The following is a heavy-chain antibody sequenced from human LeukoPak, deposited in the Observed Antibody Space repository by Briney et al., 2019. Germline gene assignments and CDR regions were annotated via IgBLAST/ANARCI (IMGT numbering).Heavy chain of an antibody. CDR2: IYHSGST. CDR1: GYSISSGYY. CDR3: ARYAVAGTDFDY. Sequence: SETLSLTCAVSGYSISSGYYWGWIRQPPGKGLEWIGSIYHSGSTYYNPSLKSRVTISVDTSKNQFSLKLSSVTAADTAVYYCARYAVAGTDFDYWGQGTLVAVSS. J-gene: IGHJ4*02. D-gene: IGHD6-19*01. V-gene: IGHV4-38-2*01.